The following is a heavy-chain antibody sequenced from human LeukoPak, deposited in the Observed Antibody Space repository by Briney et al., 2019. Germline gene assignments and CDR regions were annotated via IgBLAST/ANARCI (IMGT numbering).Heavy chain of an antibody. V-gene: IGHV3-23*01. CDR2: ISGSGGST. Sequence: PGGSLRLSCAASGFTFSSYAMSWVRQAPGKGLEWVSAISGSGGSTYYADSVKGRFTISRDNSKNTLYLRMNSLRAEDTAVYYCAKNLYGNSGGFDYWGQGTLVTVSS. CDR3: AKNLYGNSGGFDY. J-gene: IGHJ4*02. D-gene: IGHD4-23*01. CDR1: GFTFSSYA.